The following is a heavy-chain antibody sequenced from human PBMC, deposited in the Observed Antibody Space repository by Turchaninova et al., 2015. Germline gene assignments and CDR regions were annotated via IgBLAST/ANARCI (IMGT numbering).Heavy chain of an antibody. V-gene: IGHV2-5*02. Sequence: QITLKESGPTLVKPTQTLTLTCTFSGFSLSTSGVGVGWIRQPPGKALEWLALIYWDDDKRYSPSLKRRLTTTKEPSKNQVVRTMTNMDPMDKDTYYCAHGSITIFGVVRSFQHWGQGTLVTVSS. J-gene: IGHJ1*01. CDR3: AHGSITIFGVVRSFQH. CDR1: GFSLSTSGVG. CDR2: IYWDDDK. D-gene: IGHD3-3*01.